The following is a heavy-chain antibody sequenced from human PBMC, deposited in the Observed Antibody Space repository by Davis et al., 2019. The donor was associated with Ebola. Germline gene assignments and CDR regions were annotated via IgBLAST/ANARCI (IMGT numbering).Heavy chain of an antibody. J-gene: IGHJ6*02. CDR3: ARDIFFDLGPAGYYYYGMDV. CDR1: GYTFTGYY. V-gene: IGHV1-2*02. Sequence: ASVTVSCKASGYTFTGYYMHWVRQAPGEGLEWMGWINPNSGGTNYAQKFQGRVTMTRDTSISTAYMELSRLRSDDTAVYYCARDIFFDLGPAGYYYYGMDVWGQGTTVTVSS. D-gene: IGHD3-3*01. CDR2: INPNSGGT.